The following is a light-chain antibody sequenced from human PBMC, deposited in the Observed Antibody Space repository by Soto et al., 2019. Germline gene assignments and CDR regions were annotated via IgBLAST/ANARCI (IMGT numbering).Light chain of an antibody. Sequence: QSALTQPASVSGSPGQSITISCTGTSSDVGADDFVSWYQQHPGKAPKLIIYGVSYRPSGVSSRFSGSKSGNTASLTISELQTDDEADYYCGSYTTRNLFFGGGTKLTVL. J-gene: IGLJ2*01. CDR3: GSYTTRNLF. CDR2: GVS. CDR1: SSDVGADDF. V-gene: IGLV2-14*01.